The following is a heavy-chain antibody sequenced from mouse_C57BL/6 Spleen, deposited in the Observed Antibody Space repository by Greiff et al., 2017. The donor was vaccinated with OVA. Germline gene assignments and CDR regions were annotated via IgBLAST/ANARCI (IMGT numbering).Heavy chain of an antibody. CDR1: GYTFTSYW. Sequence: QVQLQQPGAELVKPGASVKLSCKASGYTFTSYWMQWVKQRPGQGLEWIGEIDPSDSYTNYNQKFKGKATLTVDTSSSTAYMQLSSLTSEDSAVYYCARRRGQLRLDYWGQGTTLTVSS. D-gene: IGHD3-2*02. V-gene: IGHV1-50*01. J-gene: IGHJ2*01. CDR3: ARRRGQLRLDY. CDR2: IDPSDSYT.